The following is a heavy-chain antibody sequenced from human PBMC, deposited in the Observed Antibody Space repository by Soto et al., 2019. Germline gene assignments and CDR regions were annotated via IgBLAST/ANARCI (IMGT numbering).Heavy chain of an antibody. CDR1: GGSFSGYY. J-gene: IGHJ4*02. CDR3: ARALHQIQL. V-gene: IGHV4-34*01. CDR2: INHSGST. D-gene: IGHD5-18*01. Sequence: QVQLQQWGAGLLKPSETLSLTCAVYGGSFSGYYLSWIRQPPGKGLEWIGEINHSGSTNYNPSLTSRVLISVDTSKNQFSLKLSSVTAADTAVYYCARALHQIQLWGQGTLVTVS.